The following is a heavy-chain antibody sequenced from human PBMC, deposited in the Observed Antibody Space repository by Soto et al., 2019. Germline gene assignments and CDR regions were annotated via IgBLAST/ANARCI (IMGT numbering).Heavy chain of an antibody. CDR3: ARGLHLYRRSDY. CDR2: INHSGST. V-gene: IGHV4-39*07. J-gene: IGHJ4*02. CDR1: GGSISSSSFH. D-gene: IGHD2-2*02. Sequence: PSETLSLTCTVSGGSISSSSFHWGWFRQPPGKGLEWIGEINHSGSTNYNPSLKSRVTTSLNTSKNQFSLKLSSVTAADTAVYYCARGLHLYRRSDYWGQGTLVTVS.